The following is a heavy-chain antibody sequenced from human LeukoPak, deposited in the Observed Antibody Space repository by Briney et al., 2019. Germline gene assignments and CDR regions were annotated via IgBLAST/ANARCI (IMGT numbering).Heavy chain of an antibody. CDR2: IYTSGST. CDR3: AREIITIPTGAFDI. D-gene: IGHD3-10*01. J-gene: IGHJ3*02. V-gene: IGHV4-4*07. Sequence: SETLSLTRTVSGGSISSYYWSWIRQPAGKGLEWIGRIYTSGSTNYNPSLKSRVTMSVDTSKNQFSLKLSSVTAADTAVYYCAREIITIPTGAFDIWGQGTMVTVSS. CDR1: GGSISSYY.